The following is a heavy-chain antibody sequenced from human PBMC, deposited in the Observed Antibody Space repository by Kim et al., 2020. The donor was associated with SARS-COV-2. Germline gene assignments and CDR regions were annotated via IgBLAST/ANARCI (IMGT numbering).Heavy chain of an antibody. CDR1: GFSLSAYC. CDR3: ARNIYWNYGDY. J-gene: IGHJ4*02. V-gene: IGHV3-7*01. D-gene: IGHD1-7*01. Sequence: GGSLRLSCAASGFSLSAYCMTWVRQAPGKGMEWVANIKEDGSETFYVDSVKGRFTVSRDNAKNSLDLQMNNLRVEDTAVYYCARNIYWNYGDYWGQGALVTVSS. CDR2: IKEDGSET.